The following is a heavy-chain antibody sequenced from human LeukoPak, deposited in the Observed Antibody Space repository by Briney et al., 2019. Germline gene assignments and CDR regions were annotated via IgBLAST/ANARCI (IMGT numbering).Heavy chain of an antibody. J-gene: IGHJ4*02. CDR2: IYYSGST. D-gene: IGHD2-21*02. V-gene: IGHV4-30-4*08. CDR1: GGSISSGGYY. Sequence: PSQTLSLTCTVSGGSISSGGYYWSWIRQHPGKGLEWIGYIYYSGSTYYNPSLKSRVTISVDTSKNQFSLKLSSVTAADTAVYYCARVAYCGGDCYSEPIDYWGQGTLVTVSS. CDR3: ARVAYCGGDCYSEPIDY.